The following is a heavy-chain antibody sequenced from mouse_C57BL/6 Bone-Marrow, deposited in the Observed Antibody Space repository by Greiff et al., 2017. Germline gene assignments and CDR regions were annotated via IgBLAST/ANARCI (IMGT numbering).Heavy chain of an antibody. J-gene: IGHJ4*01. CDR2: IDPSDSYN. CDR1: GYTFTSYW. D-gene: IGHD2-2*01. V-gene: IGHV1-50*01. Sequence: QVQLQQPGAELVKPGASVKLSCKASGYTFTSYWMQWVKQRPGQGLEWIGEIDPSDSYNNYNQKFKCKATLTVDTASSTAYMQLSSLTSEDSAVYYCSRRVTTRDYYAMDYWGQGTSVTVSS. CDR3: SRRVTTRDYYAMDY.